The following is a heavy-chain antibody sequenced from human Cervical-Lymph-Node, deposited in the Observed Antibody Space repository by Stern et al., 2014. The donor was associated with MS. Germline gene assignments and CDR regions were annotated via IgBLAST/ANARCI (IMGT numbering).Heavy chain of an antibody. CDR3: ARSGSYFSPFDY. V-gene: IGHV3-30*04. CDR2: ISYDGRNR. Sequence: VQLVESGGGVVQPGRSLRLSCAASGFTFSEYTMPWVRQAPGKGPAWGALISYDGRNRYYADSVKGRFTISRDKSKNTLYLQMNTLKTEDTAVFYCARSGSYFSPFDYWGQGTLVTVSS. CDR1: GFTFSEYT. D-gene: IGHD1-26*01. J-gene: IGHJ4*02.